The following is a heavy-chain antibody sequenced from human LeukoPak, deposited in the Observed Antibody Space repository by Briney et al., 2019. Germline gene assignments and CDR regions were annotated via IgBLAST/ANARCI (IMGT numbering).Heavy chain of an antibody. CDR2: IIPIFGTA. Sequence: ASVKVSCKASGGTFSSYAISWVRQAPGQGLEWMGGIIPIFGTANYAQKFQGGVTITADESTSTAYMELSSLRSEDTAVYYCARGVVPAAIGRYNWFDPWGQGTLVTVSS. V-gene: IGHV1-69*13. CDR1: GGTFSSYA. CDR3: ARGVVPAAIGRYNWFDP. J-gene: IGHJ5*02. D-gene: IGHD2-2*02.